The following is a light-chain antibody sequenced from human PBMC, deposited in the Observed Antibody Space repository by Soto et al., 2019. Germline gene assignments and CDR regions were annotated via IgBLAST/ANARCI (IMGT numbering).Light chain of an antibody. V-gene: IGKV3-15*01. CDR1: QSVSSD. J-gene: IGKJ1*01. Sequence: EKVMTQSPATLSVSPGERATLSCRASQSVSSDVAWYQQKPGQAPRLLIYGASTRATGIPARFSGSGSGTEFTLTISSLESEDFAVYYCQHYNNWWTFGQGTKVEIK. CDR3: QHYNNWWT. CDR2: GAS.